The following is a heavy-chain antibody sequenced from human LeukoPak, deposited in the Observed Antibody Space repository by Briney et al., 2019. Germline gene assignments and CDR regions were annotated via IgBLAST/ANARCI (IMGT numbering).Heavy chain of an antibody. J-gene: IGHJ6*02. CDR3: ARSGFRDYYFAMDV. Sequence: SETLSLTCTVSGGSVSSYYRSWIRLLPGKGLEWIGFIFYGGSTNYNPSLKSRVTISEDTSKNQFSLKLSSVTAADTAVYYCARSGFRDYYFAMDVWGQGTTVTVSS. D-gene: IGHD3-22*01. CDR2: IFYGGST. V-gene: IGHV4-59*02. CDR1: GGSVSSYY.